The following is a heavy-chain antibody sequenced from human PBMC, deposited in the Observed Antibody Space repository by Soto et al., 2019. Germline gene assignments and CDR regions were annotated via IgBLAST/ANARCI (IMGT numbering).Heavy chain of an antibody. V-gene: IGHV4-30-4*01. D-gene: IGHD3-10*01. J-gene: IGHJ4*02. CDR3: ARDRGGRWFGEYDY. CDR2: IYHSGGT. CDR1: GGSISSGDY. Sequence: QVQLQESGPGLVKPSQTLSLTCTISGGSISSGDYWSWIRQPPGKGLEWIGYIYHSGGTYYNPSLKSRVTMSVDTSQNQFSLKLSSVTAADTAVYYCARDRGGRWFGEYDYWGQGTLVTVSS.